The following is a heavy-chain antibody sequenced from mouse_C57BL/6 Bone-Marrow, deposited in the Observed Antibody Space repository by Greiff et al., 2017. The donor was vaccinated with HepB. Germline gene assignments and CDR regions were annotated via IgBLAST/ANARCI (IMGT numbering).Heavy chain of an antibody. D-gene: IGHD4-1*01. CDR3: ARHLGRAWFAY. V-gene: IGHV1-64*01. CDR2: IHPNSGST. CDR1: GYTFTSYW. J-gene: IGHJ3*01. Sequence: VQLQQSGAELVKPGASVKLSCKASGYTFTSYWMHWVKQRPGQGLEWIGMIHPNSGSTNYNEKLKSKATLTVDKSSSTAYMQLSSLTSEDSAVYYCARHLGRAWFAYWGQGTLVTVSA.